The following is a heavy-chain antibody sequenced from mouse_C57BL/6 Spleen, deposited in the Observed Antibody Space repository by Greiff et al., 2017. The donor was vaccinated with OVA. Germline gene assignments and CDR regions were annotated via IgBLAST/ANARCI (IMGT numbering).Heavy chain of an antibody. Sequence: QVQLQQPGTELVKPGASVKLSCTASGYTFTSYWMHWVKQRPGQGLEWIGNINPSNGGTNYNEKFKSKATLTVDKSSSTAYMQLSSLTSEDSAVYYCAKMGHGSSYGDYAMDYWGQGTSVTVSS. CDR3: AKMGHGSSYGDYAMDY. CDR1: GYTFTSYW. CDR2: INPSNGGT. D-gene: IGHD1-1*01. J-gene: IGHJ4*01. V-gene: IGHV1-53*01.